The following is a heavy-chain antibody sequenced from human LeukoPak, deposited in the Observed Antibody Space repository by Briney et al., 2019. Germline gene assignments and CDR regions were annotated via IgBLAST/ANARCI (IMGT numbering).Heavy chain of an antibody. J-gene: IGHJ4*02. D-gene: IGHD3-10*01. CDR2: ISGSGGST. CDR3: ARVKDSGPDDY. V-gene: IGHV3-23*01. Sequence: GGSLRLSCAAPGFTFSSYAMSWVRQAPGKGVEWVSAISGSGGSTYYADSVKGRLTISRDNSKNTLYLQMNSLRAEDTAVYYCARVKDSGPDDYWGQGTLVTVSS. CDR1: GFTFSSYA.